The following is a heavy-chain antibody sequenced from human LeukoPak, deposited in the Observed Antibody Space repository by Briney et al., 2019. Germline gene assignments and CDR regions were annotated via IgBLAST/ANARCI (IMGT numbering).Heavy chain of an antibody. CDR3: TTASVTMVRGVINPDAFDV. D-gene: IGHD3-10*01. CDR1: GFTFSNAW. Sequence: GGSLRLSCAASGFTFSNAWMSWVRQAPGEGLEWVGRIMSKNDGGTTAYAAPVKGRFTISRDDSKNTLYLQMKGLETEDTAVYYCTTASVTMVRGVINPDAFDVWGLGTMVIVSS. CDR2: IMSKNDGGTT. J-gene: IGHJ3*01. V-gene: IGHV3-15*01.